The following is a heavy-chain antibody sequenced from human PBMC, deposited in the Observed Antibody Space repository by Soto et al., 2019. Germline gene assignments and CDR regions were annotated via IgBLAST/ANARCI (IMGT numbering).Heavy chain of an antibody. D-gene: IGHD3-10*01. Sequence: QVQLVQSGAEVKKPGASVKVSCKASGYTFTSYGISWVRQAPGQGLEWMGWISAYNGNTNYAQKFQGRVTMTTDTATSTTYMELRGLRTDGPGVYYWGRDIFRGGFGEAKWPDPWGQGTLVTVSS. J-gene: IGHJ5*02. CDR1: GYTFTSYG. CDR3: GRDIFRGGFGEAKWPDP. V-gene: IGHV1-18*01. CDR2: ISAYNGNT.